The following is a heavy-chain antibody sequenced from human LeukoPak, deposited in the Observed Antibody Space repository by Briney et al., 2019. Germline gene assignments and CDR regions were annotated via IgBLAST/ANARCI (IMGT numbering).Heavy chain of an antibody. V-gene: IGHV4-4*09. J-gene: IGHJ4*02. Sequence: PSETLSLTCTVSGVSISSYYWSWIRQPPGKGLEWIGSIYTTGDTRYNPSLKSRVTISVDTSKKQFSLKLSSVTAADTAVYYCARATPVGGVRFDYWGQGTLVTVSS. CDR1: GVSISSYY. D-gene: IGHD3-16*01. CDR2: IYTTGDT. CDR3: ARATPVGGVRFDY.